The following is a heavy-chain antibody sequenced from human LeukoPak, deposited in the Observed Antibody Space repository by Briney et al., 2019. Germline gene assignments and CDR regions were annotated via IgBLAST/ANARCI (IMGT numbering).Heavy chain of an antibody. V-gene: IGHV4-59*01. CDR1: GGSISSYY. CDR2: IYYSGST. J-gene: IGHJ6*03. CDR3: ARVVTGYSGYDAFYYYYYYMDV. D-gene: IGHD5-12*01. Sequence: SETLSLTCTVSGGSISSYYWSWIRQPPGKGLEWIGYIYYSGSTNYNPSLKSRVTISVDTSKNQFSLKLSSVTAADTAVYYCARVVTGYSGYDAFYYYYYYMDVWGKGTTVTVSS.